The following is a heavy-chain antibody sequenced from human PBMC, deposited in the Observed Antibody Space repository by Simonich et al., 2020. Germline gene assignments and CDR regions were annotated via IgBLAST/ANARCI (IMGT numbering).Heavy chain of an antibody. CDR1: GYTFTGYY. Sequence: QVQLVQSGAEVKKPGASVKVSCKASGYTFTGYYMHWVRQAPGQGLEWIGWITPNSSGTNYAQKFQGRVTMTRDTSISTAYMELSRLRSDDTAVYYCARSHIAAAGTGYFQHWGQGTLVNVSS. J-gene: IGHJ1*01. V-gene: IGHV1-2*02. CDR3: ARSHIAAAGTGYFQH. CDR2: ITPNSSGT. D-gene: IGHD6-13*01.